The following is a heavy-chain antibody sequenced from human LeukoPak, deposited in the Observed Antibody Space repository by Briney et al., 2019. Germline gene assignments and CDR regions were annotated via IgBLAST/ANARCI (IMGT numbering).Heavy chain of an antibody. V-gene: IGHV4-39*07. Sequence: SETLSLTCTVSGGSISSSSYYWGWIRQPPGKGLEWIGSIYYSGSTYYNPSLKSRVTISVDTSKNQFSPKLSSVTAADTAVYYCARARAVVPAARGGYYYMDVWGKGTTVTVSS. CDR2: IYYSGST. J-gene: IGHJ6*03. D-gene: IGHD2-2*01. CDR1: GGSISSSSYY. CDR3: ARARAVVPAARGGYYYMDV.